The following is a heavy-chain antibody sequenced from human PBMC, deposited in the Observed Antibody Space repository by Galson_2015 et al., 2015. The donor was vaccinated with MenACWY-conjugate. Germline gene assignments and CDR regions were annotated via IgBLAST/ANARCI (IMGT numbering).Heavy chain of an antibody. CDR3: ARDAEAQYSSGPSHY. Sequence: SVKVSCKASGYTFSTYAMHWVRQAPGQRLEWMGWINPGTGATKYSQRFQGRVTFTWDTSAPTAYMDLSSLRSEDTAIYYCARDAEAQYSSGPSHYWGQGTLVTVSS. V-gene: IGHV1-3*01. J-gene: IGHJ4*02. CDR1: GYTFSTYA. CDR2: INPGTGAT. D-gene: IGHD6-19*01.